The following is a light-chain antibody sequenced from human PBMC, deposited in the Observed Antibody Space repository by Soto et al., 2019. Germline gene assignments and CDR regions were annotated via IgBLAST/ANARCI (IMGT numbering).Light chain of an antibody. CDR2: GAS. CDR3: QQYGHSLWT. Sequence: DIVLTQSPGTLSLSPGERASLSCRASQSVSSGHLAWYQQKPGQAPRLLIYGASSRATGIPDRFSGSGSGTDFTLTISRLEPEDCAVYYCQQYGHSLWTFGQGTKVDSK. V-gene: IGKV3-20*01. CDR1: QSVSSGH. J-gene: IGKJ1*01.